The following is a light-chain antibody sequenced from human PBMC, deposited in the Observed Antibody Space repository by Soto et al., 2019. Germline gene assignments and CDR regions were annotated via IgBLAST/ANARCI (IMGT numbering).Light chain of an antibody. Sequence: EIVLTQSPGTLCLSPGERATLSCRASQSVSNNYLAWYQQKPGQAPRLLIYGGSSRATGIPVRFSGSGSETDFTLTITRLEPEDFAMYYCQQYSSSRTFGQGTTVDIK. CDR1: QSVSNNY. CDR3: QQYSSSRT. CDR2: GGS. J-gene: IGKJ1*01. V-gene: IGKV3-20*01.